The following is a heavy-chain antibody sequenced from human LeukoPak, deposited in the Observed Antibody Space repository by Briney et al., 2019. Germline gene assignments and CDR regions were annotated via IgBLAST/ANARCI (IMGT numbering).Heavy chain of an antibody. J-gene: IGHJ4*02. V-gene: IGHV3-53*01. CDR1: GFTVSSNY. CDR3: TKLKGWYGEGYFDY. Sequence: GGSLRLSCAASGFTVSSNYMSWVRQAAGKGLEWVSVIYSDGTTFYADSVKGRFTISRDNSKNTLYLQMNSLRADDTAVYYCTKLKGWYGEGYFDYWGQGTLVTVSS. D-gene: IGHD3-10*01. CDR2: IYSDGTT.